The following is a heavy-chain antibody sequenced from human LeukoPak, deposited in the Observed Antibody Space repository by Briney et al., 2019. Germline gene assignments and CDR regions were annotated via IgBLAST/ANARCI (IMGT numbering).Heavy chain of an antibody. V-gene: IGHV3-11*06. D-gene: IGHD2-15*01. CDR1: GSTFSNYY. CDR2: ISSSSTYT. J-gene: IGHJ4*02. Sequence: PGGSLRLSCAASGSTFSNYYMSWIRQAPGKGLEWVSYISSSSTYTKYADSVKGRFTISRDNAKNSLYLQMNSLRVEDTAVYYCARDLSPGSGGSWVRDYWGQGTLVTVSS. CDR3: ARDLSPGSGGSWVRDY.